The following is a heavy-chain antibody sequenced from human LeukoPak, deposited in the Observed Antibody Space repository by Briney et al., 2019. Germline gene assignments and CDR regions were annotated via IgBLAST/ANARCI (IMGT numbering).Heavy chain of an antibody. Sequence: PGGSLRLSCAASGLTLSNSAMGWVRQAPGKGLEWVSYISSSGSTIYYADSVKGRFTISRDNAKNSLYLQMNSLRAEDTAVYYCARDLYGSDYWGQGTLVTVSS. D-gene: IGHD2-2*02. V-gene: IGHV3-11*01. CDR1: GLTLSNSA. CDR3: ARDLYGSDY. J-gene: IGHJ4*02. CDR2: ISSSGSTI.